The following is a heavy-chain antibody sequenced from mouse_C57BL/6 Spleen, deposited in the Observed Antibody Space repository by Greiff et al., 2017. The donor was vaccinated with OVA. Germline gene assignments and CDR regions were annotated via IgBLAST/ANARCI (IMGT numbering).Heavy chain of an antibody. D-gene: IGHD1-1*01. Sequence: VQLQQSGAELVKPGASVKLSCTASGFNIKDYYMHWVKQRTEQGLEWIGRIDPEDGETKSAPNFQGKATITADTSSNTAYLQLSSLTSEDTDVYYCASHYGSPFADWGQGTLVTVSA. CDR2: IDPEDGET. J-gene: IGHJ3*01. V-gene: IGHV14-2*01. CDR1: GFNIKDYY. CDR3: ASHYGSPFAD.